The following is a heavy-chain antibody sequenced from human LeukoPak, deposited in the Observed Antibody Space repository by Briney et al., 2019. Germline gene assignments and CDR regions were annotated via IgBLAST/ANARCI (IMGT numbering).Heavy chain of an antibody. Sequence: GESLKLSCKGSGYRFTTYRLAWVRQMPRQGLDLIGLIYPGDSHTRYSPSFQGQVTISADKSISTAYLQWRGLKASDTPIYYCARRRDGIGTTHFPLEPWRQRTLVTVSS. CDR2: IYPGDSHT. V-gene: IGHV5-51*01. J-gene: IGHJ5*02. CDR1: GYRFTTYR. D-gene: IGHD2-2*01. CDR3: ARRRDGIGTTHFPLEP.